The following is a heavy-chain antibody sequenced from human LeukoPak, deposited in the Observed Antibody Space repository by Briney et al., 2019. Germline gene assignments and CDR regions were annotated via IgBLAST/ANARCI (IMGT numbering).Heavy chain of an antibody. J-gene: IGHJ4*02. CDR2: IRYDGSNK. V-gene: IGHV3-30*02. D-gene: IGHD3-10*01. CDR1: GFTFSSYG. Sequence: GGSLRLSCAASGFTFSSYGMHWVRQAPGKGLEWVAFIRYDGSNKYYADSVKGRFTISRDNSKNTLYLQMNSLRAEDTAVYYCARDREGYYGSGSYDYWGQGTLVTVSS. CDR3: ARDREGYYGSGSYDY.